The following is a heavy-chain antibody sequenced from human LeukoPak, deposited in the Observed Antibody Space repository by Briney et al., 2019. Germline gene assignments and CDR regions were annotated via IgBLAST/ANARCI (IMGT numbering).Heavy chain of an antibody. CDR3: ARGPLYYGSGSYYTSTDYYYYYMDV. V-gene: IGHV4-39*07. D-gene: IGHD3-10*01. CDR1: GGSISSGSYY. Sequence: PSETLSLTCTVSGGSISSGSYYWRWIRQPPGKGLEWIGEINHSGSTNYNPSLKSRVTISVDTSKNQFSLKLSSVTAADTAVYYCARGPLYYGSGSYYTSTDYYYYYMDVWGKGTTVTVSS. J-gene: IGHJ6*03. CDR2: INHSGST.